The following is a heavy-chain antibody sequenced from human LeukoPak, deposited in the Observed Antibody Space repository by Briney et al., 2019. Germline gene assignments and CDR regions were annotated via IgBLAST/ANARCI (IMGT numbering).Heavy chain of an antibody. CDR1: GGSFSTYY. Sequence: PSETLSLTCTVTGGSFSTYYWSWIRQPPGKGLEWIGHFYYSGSTNYNPSLRSRVTISVDTSRNQFSLRLTSVTAADTAVYYCAGGGDKAKTGYWGQGTLVTASS. D-gene: IGHD2-15*01. V-gene: IGHV4-59*12. CDR3: AGGGDKAKTGY. J-gene: IGHJ4*02. CDR2: FYYSGST.